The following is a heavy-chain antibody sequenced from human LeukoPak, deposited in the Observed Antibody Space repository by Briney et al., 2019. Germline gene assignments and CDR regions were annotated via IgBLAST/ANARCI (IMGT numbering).Heavy chain of an antibody. CDR1: GYTFTSYA. J-gene: IGHJ4*02. CDR3: VRDERRLAAGTEHYFDY. Sequence: ALVKVSCKASGYTFTSYAMHWVRQAPGQRLEWMGWINAGNGNTKYSQKFQGRVTITRDTSASTAYMELSSLTSDDTAIYFCVRDERRLAAGTEHYFDYWGQGTLVTVSS. V-gene: IGHV1-3*01. D-gene: IGHD6-13*01. CDR2: INAGNGNT.